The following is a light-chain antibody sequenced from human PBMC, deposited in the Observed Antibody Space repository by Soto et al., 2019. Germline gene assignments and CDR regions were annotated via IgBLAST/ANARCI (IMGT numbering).Light chain of an antibody. Sequence: DIQMTQSPSSLSASVGDRVTITCRASQGISHYLAWYQQQPGKVPKLLIYVASTLQSGVPSRFSGSGSGTDFTLTISSLQPEEVATYYCQKYNSAPWTFGQGTKVEIK. CDR2: VAS. CDR3: QKYNSAPWT. CDR1: QGISHY. J-gene: IGKJ1*01. V-gene: IGKV1-27*01.